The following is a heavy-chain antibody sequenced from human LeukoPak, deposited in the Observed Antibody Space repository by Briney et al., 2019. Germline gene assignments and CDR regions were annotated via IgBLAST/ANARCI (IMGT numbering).Heavy chain of an antibody. CDR3: ARYYNGGSCSPSHYYGMDV. Sequence: PGGSLRLSCAASGFTFGTYAMSWVRQAPGKGLEWVSAITGSGGTTYYADSVKGRFTISRDNSKNTLYLQMNSLGAEDTAVFYCARYYNGGSCSPSHYYGMDVWGQGTTVTVSS. J-gene: IGHJ6*02. CDR1: GFTFGTYA. V-gene: IGHV3-23*01. CDR2: ITGSGGTT. D-gene: IGHD2-15*01.